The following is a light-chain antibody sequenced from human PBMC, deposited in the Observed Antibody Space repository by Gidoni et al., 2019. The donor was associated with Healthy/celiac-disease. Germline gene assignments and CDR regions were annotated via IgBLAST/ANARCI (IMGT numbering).Light chain of an antibody. CDR1: SSNIGAVYD. J-gene: IGLJ1*01. CDR3: QSYDSSLSLYV. CDR2: GNS. V-gene: IGLV1-40*01. Sequence: QSVLTQPPSVSGAPGQRVTISCTVSSSNIGAVYDVHWYQQRPGTAPKLLIYGNSNRPSGVPDRFSGSKSGTSASLAITGLQAEDEADYYCQSYDSSLSLYVFGTGTKVTVL.